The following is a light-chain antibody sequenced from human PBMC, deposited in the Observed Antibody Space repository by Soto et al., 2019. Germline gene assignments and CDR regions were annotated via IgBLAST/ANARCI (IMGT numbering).Light chain of an antibody. Sequence: SYELTEPPSVSVAPGKTARITCGGSNIGSKSVRWYQQKPGQAPALVIYYDTDRPSGIPERFSGSNSGNTATLTITRVEAGDEADYYCQVWDSSSDHPLFGGGTKLTVL. CDR3: QVWDSSSDHPL. CDR1: NIGSKS. V-gene: IGLV3-21*04. CDR2: YDT. J-gene: IGLJ2*01.